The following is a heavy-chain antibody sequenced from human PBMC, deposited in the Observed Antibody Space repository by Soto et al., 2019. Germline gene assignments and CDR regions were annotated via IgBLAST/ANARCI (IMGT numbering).Heavy chain of an antibody. CDR3: ARGDCVGGSCYSLAGSFYYYMDA. CDR1: GFTFSNYW. J-gene: IGHJ6*03. V-gene: IGHV3-74*02. CDR2: INSGGSVA. D-gene: IGHD2-15*01. Sequence: EVQLVESGGGLVQPGGSLRLSCAASGFTFSNYWMYWVRQAPGKGLEWVSRINSGGSVASYADSVKGRLTISRDNVKNTLYLQMDSLRAEDTAVYYCARGDCVGGSCYSLAGSFYYYMDAWGKGTTVTVFS.